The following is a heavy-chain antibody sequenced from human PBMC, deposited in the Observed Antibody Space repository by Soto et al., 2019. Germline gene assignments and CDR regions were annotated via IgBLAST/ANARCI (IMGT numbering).Heavy chain of an antibody. Sequence: PSETLSLICTVSGGSISSYYWSWIRQPPGKGLEWIGNIYYSGSTYYNPSLKSRVTISVDTSKNQFSLKLSSVTAADTAVYFCARRYGLSAFDILGQGTMVTVSS. J-gene: IGHJ3*02. D-gene: IGHD3-10*01. V-gene: IGHV4-59*08. CDR3: ARRYGLSAFDI. CDR2: IYYSGST. CDR1: GGSISSYY.